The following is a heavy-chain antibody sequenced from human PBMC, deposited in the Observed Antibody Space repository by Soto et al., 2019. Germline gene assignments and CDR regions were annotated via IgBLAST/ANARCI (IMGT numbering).Heavy chain of an antibody. J-gene: IGHJ6*02. V-gene: IGHV3-13*01. CDR3: ARGGDRFDGMDV. D-gene: IGHD3-16*01. CDR2: ISTAGDT. Sequence: GGSLRLSCAASGFGFNGYDMHWVRQAPGKNLEWVAAISTAGDTYYLGSVKGRFTISREDAKNSLSLQMNSLRVGDTAVYYCARGGDRFDGMDVWGQGTTVTVS. CDR1: GFGFNGYD.